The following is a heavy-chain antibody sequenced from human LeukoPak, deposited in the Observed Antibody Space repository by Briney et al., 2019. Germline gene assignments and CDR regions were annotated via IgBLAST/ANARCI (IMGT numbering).Heavy chain of an antibody. D-gene: IGHD3-3*01. CDR3: AKDRDITICGVVSLFDY. Sequence: ASVKVSCKASGYTFTSYYMHWVRQAPGQGLEWMGIISPSGGSTYYADSVKGRFTISRDNSKNTLYLQMNSLRAEDTAVYYCAKDRDITICGVVSLFDYWGQGTLVTVSS. J-gene: IGHJ4*02. CDR2: ISPSGGST. CDR1: GYTFTSYY. V-gene: IGHV1-46*04.